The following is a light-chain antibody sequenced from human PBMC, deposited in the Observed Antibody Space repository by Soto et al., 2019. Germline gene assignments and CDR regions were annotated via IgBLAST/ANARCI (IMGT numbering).Light chain of an antibody. Sequence: EIVMTQSPATLSVSPGERATLSCRASQSVRTNLVWYQQQPGQAPRLLVYDASTRATGVAARFSGSGSGTDFTLTIDSLQSEDFAVYFCHQYNDWPRTFGQGTKLESK. J-gene: IGKJ2*01. V-gene: IGKV3-15*01. CDR1: QSVRTN. CDR3: HQYNDWPRT. CDR2: DAS.